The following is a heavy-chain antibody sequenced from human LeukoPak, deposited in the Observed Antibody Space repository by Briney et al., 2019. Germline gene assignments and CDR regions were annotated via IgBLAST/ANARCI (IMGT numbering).Heavy chain of an antibody. CDR1: SGSISSGDYS. V-gene: IGHV4-30-2*01. CDR2: IYHSGRT. J-gene: IGHJ4*02. D-gene: IGHD5-18*01. Sequence: SQTLSLTCAVSSGSISSGDYSWSWIRQPPGKGLEWIGYIYHSGRTFYNPSLKSRVTISVDTSKNQISLEVTSVTAADTAVYYCARDGGYGHYDYWGRGTLVTVSS. CDR3: ARDGGYGHYDY.